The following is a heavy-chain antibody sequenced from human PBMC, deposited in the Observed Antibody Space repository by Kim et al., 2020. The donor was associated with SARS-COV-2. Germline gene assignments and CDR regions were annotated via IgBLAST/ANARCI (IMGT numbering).Heavy chain of an antibody. D-gene: IGHD1-1*01. CDR2: VKQDGSEQ. CDR1: GFTFSYHW. J-gene: IGHJ4*02. V-gene: IGHV3-7*03. Sequence: GGSLRLSCAASGFTFSYHWMSWVRQAPGKGLEWVVNVKQDGSEQYYVDSVRGRFTISRDNAKNSLHLQMSSLRVEDTAVYYCARAPFGTGTDHWGQGTLVTVSS. CDR3: ARAPFGTGTDH.